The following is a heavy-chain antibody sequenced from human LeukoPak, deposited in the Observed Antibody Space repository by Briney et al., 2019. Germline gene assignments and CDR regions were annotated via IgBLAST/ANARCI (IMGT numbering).Heavy chain of an antibody. D-gene: IGHD3-10*01. CDR1: GFTFSSYA. V-gene: IGHV3-64D*06. Sequence: GGSLRLSCAASGFTFSSYAMHWVRQAPGKGLEYVSAISSSGDSTYNADPVKGRFTISRDNSKDTLYIQMSSLRAGDTAVYFCVKGRVSGSGSYYSAPFDYWGQGTLVTVSS. CDR2: ISSSGDST. J-gene: IGHJ4*02. CDR3: VKGRVSGSGSYYSAPFDY.